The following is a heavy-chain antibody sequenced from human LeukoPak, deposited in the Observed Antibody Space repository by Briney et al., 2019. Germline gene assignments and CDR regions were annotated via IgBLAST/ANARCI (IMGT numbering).Heavy chain of an antibody. CDR3: ARDPGDTAMAEY. CDR1: GGTFSSYA. CDR2: IIPILGIA. Sequence: SVKVSCKASGGTFSSYAISWVRQAPGQGLEWMGRIIPILGIANYAQKFQGRVTITADKSTSTAYMELSSLRSEDTAVYYCARDPGDTAMAEYWGQGTLVTVSS. D-gene: IGHD5-18*01. J-gene: IGHJ4*02. V-gene: IGHV1-69*04.